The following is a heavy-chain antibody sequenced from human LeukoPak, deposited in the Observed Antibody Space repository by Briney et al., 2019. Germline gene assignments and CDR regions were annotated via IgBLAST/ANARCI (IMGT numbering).Heavy chain of an antibody. D-gene: IGHD2-15*01. J-gene: IGHJ4*02. Sequence: HPGGSLRLSCAASGFTVSNNYMTWVRQAPGKGLEWVSLIYSGGSTYYADSVKGRFTISRDNSKNTVYLQMNSLRAEDTAVYYCARNTPVTRWGYWGQGTLVTVSS. CDR2: IYSGGST. CDR1: GFTVSNNY. CDR3: ARNTPVTRWGY. V-gene: IGHV3-66*01.